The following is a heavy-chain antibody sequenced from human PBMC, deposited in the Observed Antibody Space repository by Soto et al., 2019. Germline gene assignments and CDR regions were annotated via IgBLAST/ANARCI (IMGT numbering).Heavy chain of an antibody. V-gene: IGHV3-30-3*01. CDR1: GFTFSSYA. CDR3: ARSYCSGGSCYLGP. D-gene: IGHD2-15*01. CDR2: ISYDGSNK. J-gene: IGHJ5*02. Sequence: QVQLVESGGGVVQPGRSPRLSCAASGFTFSSYAMHWVRQAPGKGLEWVAVISYDGSNKYYADSVKGRFTISRDNSKNTLYLQMNSLRAEDTAVYYCARSYCSGGSCYLGPWGQGTLVTVSS.